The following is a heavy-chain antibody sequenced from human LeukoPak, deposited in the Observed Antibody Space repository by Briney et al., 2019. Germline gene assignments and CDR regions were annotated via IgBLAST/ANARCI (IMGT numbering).Heavy chain of an antibody. CDR3: ATDWYGAVNS. V-gene: IGHV3-74*01. J-gene: IGHJ4*02. D-gene: IGHD4/OR15-4a*01. CDR1: GHIFRDSW. Sequence: PGGSLRLSCAASAAYGHIFRDSWMHWVRQAPGKGLVWVSRIQSDGSGTIYADSVKGRFTISRDNAKNTLYLQMNSLRAEDTAVYFCATDWYGAVNSWGQGTLVTVSS. CDR2: IQSDGSGT.